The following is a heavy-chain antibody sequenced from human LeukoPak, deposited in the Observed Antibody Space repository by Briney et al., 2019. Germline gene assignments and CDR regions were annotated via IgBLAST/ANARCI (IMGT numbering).Heavy chain of an antibody. V-gene: IGHV7-4-1*02. CDR3: ARDGARLDI. CDR2: ITGDTGDP. J-gene: IGHJ3*02. CDR1: GGTFSSYA. Sequence: EASVKVSCKASGGTFSSYAISWVRQAPGQGLEWMGWITGDTGDPTYAQGFTGRFVFSLDTSVTTAYLQINSLKADDTAVYYCARDGARLDIWGQGTMVTVSS. D-gene: IGHD4/OR15-4a*01.